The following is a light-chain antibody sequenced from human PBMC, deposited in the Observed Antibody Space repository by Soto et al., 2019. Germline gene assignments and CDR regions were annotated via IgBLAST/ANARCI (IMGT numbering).Light chain of an antibody. CDR2: GAS. J-gene: IGKJ1*01. CDR1: QSVSSN. V-gene: IGKV3-15*01. Sequence: EIVLTQSAGALSLSPGERATLSCRASQSVSSNLAWYQQKPGQAPRLLIYGASTRATGIPARFSGGGSGAEYTLTISSLQSEDFAVYYCQQYDKWPRTFGQGTKVDIK. CDR3: QQYDKWPRT.